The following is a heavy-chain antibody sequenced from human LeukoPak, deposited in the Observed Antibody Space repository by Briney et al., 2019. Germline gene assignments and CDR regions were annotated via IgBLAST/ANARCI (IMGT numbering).Heavy chain of an antibody. CDR3: ARVERIAAAY. V-gene: IGHV4-34*01. CDR1: DVSFSGYY. CDR2: INHSGST. Sequence: PSETLSLTCAVYDVSFSGYYWSWIRQPPGKGPEWIGEINHSGSTNYNPSLKSRVTISVDTSKNQFSLNLRSVTAADTAVYYCARVERIAAAYWGQGTLVTVSS. D-gene: IGHD6-13*01. J-gene: IGHJ4*02.